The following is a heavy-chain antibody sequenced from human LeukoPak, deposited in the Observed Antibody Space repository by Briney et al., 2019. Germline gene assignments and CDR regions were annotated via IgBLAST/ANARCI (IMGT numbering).Heavy chain of an antibody. CDR2: IKKEGREK. CDR1: GFTFSSYW. V-gene: IGHV3-7*03. J-gene: IGHJ3*02. D-gene: IGHD2-2*01. Sequence: GGSLRLSCAASGFTFSSYWMRWVRQAQGKGGGGVANIKKEGREKSYLDSLKGRFTISRDNAKNSLYLQMNSLRAEDTAVYYCAREFGYQLEDAFDIWGQGTMVTVSS. CDR3: AREFGYQLEDAFDI.